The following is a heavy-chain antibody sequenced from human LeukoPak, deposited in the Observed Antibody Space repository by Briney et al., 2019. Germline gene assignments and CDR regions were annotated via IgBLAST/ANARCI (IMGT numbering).Heavy chain of an antibody. CDR3: ARDDLVYYYGSGSGDVYYYYGMDV. CDR1: GYTFTGYY. CDR2: INPNSGGT. J-gene: IGHJ6*02. Sequence: ASVKVSCKASGYTFTGYYTHWVRQAPGQGLEWMGWINPNSGGTNYAQKFQGRVTMTRDTSISTAYMELSRLRSDDTAVYYCARDDLVYYYGSGSGDVYYYYGMDVWGQGTTVTVSS. D-gene: IGHD3-10*01. V-gene: IGHV1-2*02.